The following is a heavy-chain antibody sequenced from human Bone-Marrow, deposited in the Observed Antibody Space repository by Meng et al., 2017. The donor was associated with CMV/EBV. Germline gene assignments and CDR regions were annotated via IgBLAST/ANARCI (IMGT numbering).Heavy chain of an antibody. J-gene: IGHJ6*02. CDR2: IYYSGST. D-gene: IGHD2-2*02. Sequence: GSLRLSCTVSGGSISSYYWTWIRQPPGKGLEWIGNIYYSGSTNYNSSLKSRVTISVDTSKNQFSLQLSSVTAADTAVYYCARGGVPAAILYYYYYYGMDVWGQGTTVTVSS. CDR1: GGSISSYY. V-gene: IGHV4-59*01. CDR3: ARGGVPAAILYYYYYYGMDV.